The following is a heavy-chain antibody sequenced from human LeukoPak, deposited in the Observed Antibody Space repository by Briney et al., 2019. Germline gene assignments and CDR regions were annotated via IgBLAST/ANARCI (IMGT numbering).Heavy chain of an antibody. CDR3: ARKGRYFDFDY. CDR1: GYTFTGYY. Sequence: ASVKVSCKASGYTFTGYYMHWVRQAPGQRLEWMGWINAGNGNTKYSQEFQGRVTITRDTSASTAYMELSSLRSEDMAVYYCARKGRYFDFDYWGQGTLVTVSS. D-gene: IGHD1-14*01. V-gene: IGHV1-3*03. J-gene: IGHJ4*02. CDR2: INAGNGNT.